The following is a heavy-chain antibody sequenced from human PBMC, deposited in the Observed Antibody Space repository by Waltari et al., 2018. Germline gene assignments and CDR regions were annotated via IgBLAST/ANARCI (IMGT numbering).Heavy chain of an antibody. Sequence: QVQLVESGGGVVQPGRSLRLSCAASGFTFSSYAMHWVRKAPGKGLEWVAVISYDGSNKYYADSVKGRFTISRDNSKNTLYLQMNSLRAEDTAVYYCARGRYSSGWSESAWAFDIWGQGTMVTVSS. D-gene: IGHD6-19*01. CDR2: ISYDGSNK. V-gene: IGHV3-30*04. CDR1: GFTFSSYA. CDR3: ARGRYSSGWSESAWAFDI. J-gene: IGHJ3*02.